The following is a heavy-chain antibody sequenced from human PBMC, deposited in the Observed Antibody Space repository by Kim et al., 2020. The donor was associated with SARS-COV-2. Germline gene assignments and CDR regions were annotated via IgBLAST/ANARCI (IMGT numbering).Heavy chain of an antibody. CDR2: IWYDGSNK. CDR3: ARVGSSTSIGYFQH. CDR1: GFTFSSYG. J-gene: IGHJ1*01. V-gene: IGHV3-33*01. D-gene: IGHD2-2*01. Sequence: GGSLRLSCAASGFTFSSYGMHWVRQAPGKGLEWVAVIWYDGSNKYYADSVKGRFTISRDNSKNTLYLQMNSLRAEDTAVYYCARVGSSTSIGYFQHWGQGTLVTVSS.